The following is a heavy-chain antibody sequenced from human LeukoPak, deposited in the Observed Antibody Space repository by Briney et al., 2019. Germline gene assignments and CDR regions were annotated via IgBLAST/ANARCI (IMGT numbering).Heavy chain of an antibody. CDR3: ARLAPYYGTGII. CDR1: GFTFSPYW. Sequence: GGSLRLSCAASGFTFSPYWMSWVRQAPGKGLEWVATIKEDGSEEYYVDSVKGRFTISRDNAKKSLYLQMSSLRAEDTAAYYCARLAPYYGTGIIWGQGTVVTVSS. CDR2: IKEDGSEE. J-gene: IGHJ3*02. V-gene: IGHV3-7*01. D-gene: IGHD3-10*01.